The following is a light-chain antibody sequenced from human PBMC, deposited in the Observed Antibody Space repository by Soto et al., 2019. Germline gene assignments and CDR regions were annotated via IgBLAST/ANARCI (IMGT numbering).Light chain of an antibody. J-gene: IGKJ2*02. Sequence: DIQMTQSPSSLSASVGDRVTITCRASESISNYLNWYQQTPGKAPKLLISAASSLQSGVPSRFSGSGTGTDFTLTISNLQPEDGATYYCQQSYSTPRTFGQGNKLEI. CDR1: ESISNY. V-gene: IGKV1-39*01. CDR2: AAS. CDR3: QQSYSTPRT.